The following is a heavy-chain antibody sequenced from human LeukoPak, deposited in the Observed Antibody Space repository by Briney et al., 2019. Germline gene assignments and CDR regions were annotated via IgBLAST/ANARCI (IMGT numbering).Heavy chain of an antibody. V-gene: IGHV3-11*01. CDR3: ARDPLGNYYGMGV. J-gene: IGHJ6*02. CDR2: ISTSGTTL. CDR1: GFTFSDYY. Sequence: GGSLRLSCAASGFTFSDYYMSWIRQAPGKGLEWVSYISTSGTTLYYADSVKGRFTISRDNAKNSLYLQMNSLRAEDTALYYCARDPLGNYYGMGVWGQGTTVTVSS.